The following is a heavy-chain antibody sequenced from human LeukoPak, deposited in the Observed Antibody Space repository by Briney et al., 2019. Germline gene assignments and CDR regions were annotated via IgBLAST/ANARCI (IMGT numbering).Heavy chain of an antibody. Sequence: PGGSLRLSCAASGFTFSSYEMNWVRQAPGKGLEWVSYISSSGSTIYYADSVKGRFTISRDNAKNPLYLQMNSLRAEDTAVYYCAIIPGIAVAGSDYWGQGTLVTVSS. CDR3: AIIPGIAVAGSDY. CDR1: GFTFSSYE. J-gene: IGHJ4*02. V-gene: IGHV3-48*03. D-gene: IGHD6-19*01. CDR2: ISSSGSTI.